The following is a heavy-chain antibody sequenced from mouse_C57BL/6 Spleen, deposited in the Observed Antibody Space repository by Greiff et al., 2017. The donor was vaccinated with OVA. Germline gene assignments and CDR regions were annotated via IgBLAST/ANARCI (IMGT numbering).Heavy chain of an antibody. J-gene: IGHJ3*01. Sequence: EVKLMESGPGLVKPSQSLSLTCSVTGYSITSGYYWNWIRQFPGNKLEWMGYISYDGSNNYNPSLKNRISITRDTSKNQFFLKLNSVTTEDTATYYCARDTGYWGQGTLVTVSA. CDR2: ISYDGSN. V-gene: IGHV3-6*01. CDR3: ARDTGY. CDR1: GYSITSGYY. D-gene: IGHD1-1*01.